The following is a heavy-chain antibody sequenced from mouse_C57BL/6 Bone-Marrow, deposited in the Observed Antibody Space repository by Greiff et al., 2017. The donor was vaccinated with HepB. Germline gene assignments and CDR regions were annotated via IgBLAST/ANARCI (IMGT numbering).Heavy chain of an antibody. Sequence: VQLQQSGPELVKPGASVKISCKASGYTFTDYYMNWVKQSHGKSLEWIGDINPNNGGTSYNQKFKGKATLTVDKSSSTAYIEIRRLTSTDAAVYYCERSDWIYFYGSLDYWGQGTTLTVSS. D-gene: IGHD1-1*01. CDR3: ERSDWIYFYGSLDY. CDR2: INPNNGGT. CDR1: GYTFTDYY. V-gene: IGHV1-26*01. J-gene: IGHJ2*01.